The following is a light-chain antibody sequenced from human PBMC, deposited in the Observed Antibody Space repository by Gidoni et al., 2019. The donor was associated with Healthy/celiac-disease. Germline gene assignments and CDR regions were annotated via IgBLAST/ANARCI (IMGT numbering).Light chain of an antibody. CDR1: QSVSSSY. CDR2: GAS. CDR3: QQYATWT. Sequence: EIVLTQSPGTPSLSPRERATLSCRASQSVSSSYLAWYQQKPGQAPRLLIYGASSRATGIPDRFSGSGSGTDFTLTISRLEPEDFAVYYCQQYATWTFGQGTKVEIK. V-gene: IGKV3-20*01. J-gene: IGKJ1*01.